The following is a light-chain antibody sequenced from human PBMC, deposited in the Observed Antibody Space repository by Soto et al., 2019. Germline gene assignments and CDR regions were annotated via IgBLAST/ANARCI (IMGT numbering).Light chain of an antibody. Sequence: QSALTQPASVSGSPGQSITISCTGPSSDFGNYNLVSWYQQHPGKVPKLIIYEGTKRPSGLSHRFSGSKSGSTASLTISGLQAEDESDYYCCSFTSSSIWVFGGGTKLTVL. CDR1: SSDFGNYNL. V-gene: IGLV2-23*01. CDR3: CSFTSSSIWV. CDR2: EGT. J-gene: IGLJ3*02.